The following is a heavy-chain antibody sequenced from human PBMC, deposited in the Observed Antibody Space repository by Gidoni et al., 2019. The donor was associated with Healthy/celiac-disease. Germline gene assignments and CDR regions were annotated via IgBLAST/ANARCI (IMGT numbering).Heavy chain of an antibody. J-gene: IGHJ6*02. D-gene: IGHD4-17*01. V-gene: IGHV4-31*03. CDR3: ARTVAYYYGMDV. Sequence: QVQLQESGPGLVKPAQTLSLTCTVSGGSLSSGGYYWSWIRPHPGQGLEWIGYIYYSGRTYYNPSLKSRVTISVDTSKNQFSLKLSSVTAADPAVYYCARTVAYYYGMDVWGQGTTVTVSS. CDR1: GGSLSSGGYY. CDR2: IYYSGRT.